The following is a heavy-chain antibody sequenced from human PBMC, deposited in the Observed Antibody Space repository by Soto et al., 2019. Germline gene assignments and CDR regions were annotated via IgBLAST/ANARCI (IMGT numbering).Heavy chain of an antibody. D-gene: IGHD6-13*01. CDR2: IYYSGST. J-gene: IGHJ4*02. V-gene: IGHV4-59*01. Sequence: SETLSLTCTVSCGSISSYYWSWIRQPPGKGLEWIGYIYYSGSTNYNPSLKSRVTISVDTSKNQFSLKLSSVTAADTAVYYCARGDSSSWYPGTYFDYWGQGTLVTVSS. CDR3: ARGDSSSWYPGTYFDY. CDR1: CGSISSYY.